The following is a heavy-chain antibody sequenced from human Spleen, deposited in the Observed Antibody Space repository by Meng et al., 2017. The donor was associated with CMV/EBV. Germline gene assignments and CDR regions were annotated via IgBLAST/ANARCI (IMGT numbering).Heavy chain of an antibody. V-gene: IGHV4-4*02. D-gene: IGHD2-8*01. CDR2: IFHSGTT. J-gene: IGHJ4*02. CDR3: AREGVYYFDY. Sequence: LSLTCAVSGASISTNWWTWVRQPQGKGLEWIGQIFHSGTTNYNPSLKSRVSISIDKSKNQFSLRLKSVTAADTAVYYCAREGVYYFDYWGPGALVTVSS. CDR1: GASISTNW.